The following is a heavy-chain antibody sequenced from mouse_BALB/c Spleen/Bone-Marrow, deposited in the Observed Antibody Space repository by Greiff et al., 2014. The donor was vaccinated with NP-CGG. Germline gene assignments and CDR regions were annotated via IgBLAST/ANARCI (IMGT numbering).Heavy chain of an antibody. CDR1: GFTFSDYY. J-gene: IGHJ4*01. V-gene: IGHV5-4*02. Sequence: EVMLVESGGGLVKPGGSLKLSCAASGFTFSDYYMYWVRQTPEKRLEWGATISDGGSYTYYPDSVKGRFTISRDNAKNNLYLQMSSLKSEDTAMYYCARDYDYAMDYWGQGTSVTVSS. CDR3: ARDYDYAMDY. CDR2: ISDGGSYT. D-gene: IGHD2-12*01.